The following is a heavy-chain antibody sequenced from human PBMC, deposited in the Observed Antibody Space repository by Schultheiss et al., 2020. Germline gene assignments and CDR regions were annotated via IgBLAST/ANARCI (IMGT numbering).Heavy chain of an antibody. CDR2: IWYDGSNK. CDR1: GFTFSSYG. D-gene: IGHD6-13*01. V-gene: IGHV3-33*01. CDR3: ARGTPNSSSWYGYFYYGMDV. Sequence: GGSLRLSCAASGFTFSSYGMHWVRQAPGKGLEWVAVIWYDGSNKYHSDCVKGRFTISRDNSKNTLCLQMNSLRAEDTAVYYCARGTPNSSSWYGYFYYGMDVWGKGTTVTVSS. J-gene: IGHJ6*04.